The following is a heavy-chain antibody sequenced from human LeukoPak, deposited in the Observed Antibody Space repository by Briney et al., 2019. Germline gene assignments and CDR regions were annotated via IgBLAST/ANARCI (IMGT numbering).Heavy chain of an antibody. CDR2: VYHSGST. CDR1: GGSISNYY. CDR3: ATSYYHTSNWFDT. D-gene: IGHD3-3*01. V-gene: IGHV4-59*01. J-gene: IGHJ5*02. Sequence: SETLSLTCTVSGGSISNYYWTWIRQPPGKGLEWIGNVYHSGSTNYNPSLKSRVTISIDTSKNQFSLKLNSVTAADTAVYYCATSYYHTSNWFDTWGQGTLVTVSS.